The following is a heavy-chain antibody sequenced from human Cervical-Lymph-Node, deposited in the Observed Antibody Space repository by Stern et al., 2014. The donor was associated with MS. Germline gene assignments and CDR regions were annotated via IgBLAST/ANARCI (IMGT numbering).Heavy chain of an antibody. D-gene: IGHD3-3*01. J-gene: IGHJ6*02. CDR1: GYSISSGYY. Sequence: VQLVESGPGLVKPSETLSLTCTVSGYSISSGYYWGWIRQPPGKGLEWXGSIYHSGSTYYNPSLKSRVTISVDTSKNQFSLKLSPVTAADTAVYYCARDDRTYYDFWSGYQGMDVWGQGTTVTVSS. CDR2: IYHSGST. CDR3: ARDDRTYYDFWSGYQGMDV. V-gene: IGHV4-38-2*02.